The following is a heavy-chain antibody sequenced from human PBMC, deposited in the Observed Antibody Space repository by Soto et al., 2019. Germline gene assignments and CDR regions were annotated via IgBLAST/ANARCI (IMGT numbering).Heavy chain of an antibody. Sequence: SETLSLTCAFYGLSFSGYYWSWIRQPPGKGLEWIGYIYYSGSTNYNPSLKSRVTISVDTSKNQFSLKLSSVTAADTAVYYCARDVKDTAMVIGGYYGMDVWGQGTTVTVSS. J-gene: IGHJ6*01. D-gene: IGHD5-18*01. V-gene: IGHV4-59*01. CDR1: GLSFSGYY. CDR3: ARDVKDTAMVIGGYYGMDV. CDR2: IYYSGST.